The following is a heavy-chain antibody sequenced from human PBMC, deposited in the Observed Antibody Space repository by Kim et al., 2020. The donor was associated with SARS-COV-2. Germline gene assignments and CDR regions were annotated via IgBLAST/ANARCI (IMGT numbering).Heavy chain of an antibody. V-gene: IGHV3-21*01. D-gene: IGHD5-12*01. Sequence: SSYIYYADSVKGRFTISRDNAKNSLYLQMNSLRAEDTAVYYCASDGYNYYWGQGTLVTVSS. J-gene: IGHJ4*02. CDR3: ASDGYNYY. CDR2: SSYI.